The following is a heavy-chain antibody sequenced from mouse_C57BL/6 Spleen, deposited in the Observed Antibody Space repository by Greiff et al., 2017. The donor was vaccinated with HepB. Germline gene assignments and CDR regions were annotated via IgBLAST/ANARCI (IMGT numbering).Heavy chain of an antibody. CDR3: ARSGYGRFDY. V-gene: IGHV1-82*01. CDR2: IYPGDGDT. J-gene: IGHJ2*01. Sequence: QVQLKQSGPELVKPGASVKISCKASGYAFSSSWMNWVKQRPGKGLEWIGRIYPGDGDTNYNGKFKGKATLTADKSSSTAYMQLSSLTSEDSAVYFCARSGYGRFDYWGQGTTLTVSS. CDR1: GYAFSSSW. D-gene: IGHD1-1*02.